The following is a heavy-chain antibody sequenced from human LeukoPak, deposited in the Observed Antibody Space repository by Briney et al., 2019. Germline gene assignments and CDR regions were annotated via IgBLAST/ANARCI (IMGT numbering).Heavy chain of an antibody. J-gene: IGHJ4*02. CDR2: INHSGST. Sequence: SETLSLTCAVYGGSFTGYYWSWVRQPPGKGLEWIGEINHSGSTNYNPSLKSRVTISVDTSKNQFSLKLSSVTAADTAVYYCARSRRGSSWYVSVVDYWGQGTLVTVSS. CDR3: ARSRRGSSWYVSVVDY. V-gene: IGHV4-34*01. CDR1: GGSFTGYY. D-gene: IGHD6-13*01.